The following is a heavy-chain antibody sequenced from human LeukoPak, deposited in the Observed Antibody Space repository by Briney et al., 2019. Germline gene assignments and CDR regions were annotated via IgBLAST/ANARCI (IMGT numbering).Heavy chain of an antibody. Sequence: SETLSFTCTVSGGSISSYYWSWIRQPPGKGLEWIGYIYYSGSTNYNPSLKSRVTISVDTSKNQFSLKLSSVAAADTAVYYCASHPGEYGADYWGQGTLVTVSS. D-gene: IGHD3-16*01. J-gene: IGHJ4*02. CDR1: GGSISSYY. CDR2: IYYSGST. V-gene: IGHV4-59*01. CDR3: ASHPGEYGADY.